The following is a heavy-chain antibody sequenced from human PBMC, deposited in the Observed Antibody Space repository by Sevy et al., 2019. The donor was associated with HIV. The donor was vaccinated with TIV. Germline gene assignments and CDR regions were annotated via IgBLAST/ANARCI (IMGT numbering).Heavy chain of an antibody. CDR3: ARDRRTVNYYGSSGYNYYFDY. CDR1: GFTFSTYN. J-gene: IGHJ4*02. CDR2: ITDSSNYI. Sequence: GGSLRLSCAASGFTFSTYNMNWVRQAPGKGLEWVSSITDSSNYIYHADSVKGRFTISRDKAKNSLYLQMNSLRAEDTAVYFCARDRRTVNYYGSSGYNYYFDYWGQGTLVTVSS. D-gene: IGHD3-22*01. V-gene: IGHV3-21*01.